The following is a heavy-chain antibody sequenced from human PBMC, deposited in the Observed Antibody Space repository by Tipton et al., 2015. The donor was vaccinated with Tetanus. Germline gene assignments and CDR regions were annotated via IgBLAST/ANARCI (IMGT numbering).Heavy chain of an antibody. D-gene: IGHD1-26*01. Sequence: LRLSCTVSGDSISSGPYSWSWLRQHPGKGLEWIGNIYYYTQRTSQTPSLDSRVSISVDTSKNQFSLSLNSVTATDTAVYYCARGLPREPFYLDYWGQGQQVTVSS. CDR2: IYYYTQRT. V-gene: IGHV4-31*03. J-gene: IGHJ4*02. CDR3: ARGLPREPFYLDY. CDR1: GDSISSGPYS.